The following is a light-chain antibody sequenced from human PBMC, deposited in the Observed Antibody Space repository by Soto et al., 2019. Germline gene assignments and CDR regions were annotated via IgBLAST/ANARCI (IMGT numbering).Light chain of an antibody. CDR2: AAS. CDR3: QHYHSSPWT. CDR1: QCFRAV. V-gene: IGKV1-17*01. Sequence: DIQMTQYPFSLSASVGDRVTITYRASQCFRAVLGWYQQKPGKAPKRLIYAASSLQSGVPSRFSGSRSGTEFTLTISSLQPDDFATYYCQHYHSSPWTFGQGTKVDIK. J-gene: IGKJ1*01.